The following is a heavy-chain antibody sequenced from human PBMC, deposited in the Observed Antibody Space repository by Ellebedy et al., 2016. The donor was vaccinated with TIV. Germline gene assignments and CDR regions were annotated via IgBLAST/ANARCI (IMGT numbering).Heavy chain of an antibody. CDR3: AKDRTPGDGYWVFDD. D-gene: IGHD5-18*01. CDR2: ISHTGGRT. CDR1: GFTFSSYA. J-gene: IGHJ4*02. V-gene: IGHV3-23*01. Sequence: GESLKISCAASGFTFSSYAMSWVRQAPGKGLEWVSTISHTGGRTYYADSVKGRFTISRDNSKGTVDLQMNTLRVEDTAVYFCAKDRTPGDGYWVFDDWGQGTLVTVSS.